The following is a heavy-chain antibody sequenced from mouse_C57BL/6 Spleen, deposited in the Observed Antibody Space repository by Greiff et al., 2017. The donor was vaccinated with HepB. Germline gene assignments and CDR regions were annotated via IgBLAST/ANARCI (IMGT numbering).Heavy chain of an antibody. V-gene: IGHV1-69*01. D-gene: IGHD1-1*01. CDR3: AMIYYYGSSH. J-gene: IGHJ4*01. CDR2: IDPSDSYT. CDR1: GYTFTSYW. Sequence: VQLQQSGAELVMPGASVKLSCKASGYTFTSYWMHWVKQRPGQGLEWIGEIDPSDSYTNYNQKFKGKSTLTVDKSSSTAYMQLSSLTSEDSAVYYWAMIYYYGSSHWGQGASVTVSS.